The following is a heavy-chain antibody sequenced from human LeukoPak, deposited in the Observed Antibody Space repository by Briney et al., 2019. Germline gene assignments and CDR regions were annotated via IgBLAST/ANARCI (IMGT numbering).Heavy chain of an antibody. CDR1: GGSISSYY. Sequence: SETLSLTCTVSGGSISSYYWSWIRQPPGKGLEWIGYIYYSGSTNYNPSLKSRVTISVDTSKNQFSLKLSSVTAADTAVYYCARSAAKWLRLAADWFDPWGQGTLVTVSS. CDR3: ARSAAKWLRLAADWFDP. J-gene: IGHJ5*02. V-gene: IGHV4-59*01. CDR2: IYYSGST. D-gene: IGHD5-12*01.